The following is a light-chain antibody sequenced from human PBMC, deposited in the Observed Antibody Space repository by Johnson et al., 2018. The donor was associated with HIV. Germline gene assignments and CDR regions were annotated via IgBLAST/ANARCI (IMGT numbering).Light chain of an antibody. Sequence: QSVLTQPPSVSAAPGRWVTVSCSGTTSNIGDHSVSWFQHLPGAAPKLLIYDNDRRPSGVPDRFSGSKSAASATLGITGLQTGDEGDYSCGTWDTSLSGGGVFGTGTKVTVL. J-gene: IGLJ1*01. CDR1: TSNIGDHS. CDR2: DND. CDR3: GTWDTSLSGGGV. V-gene: IGLV1-51*02.